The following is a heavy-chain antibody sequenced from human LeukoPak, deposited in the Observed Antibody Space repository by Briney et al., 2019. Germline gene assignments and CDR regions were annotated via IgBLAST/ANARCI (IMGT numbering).Heavy chain of an antibody. CDR2: IYYSGST. CDR3: ASDDYGDLVNAFDI. V-gene: IGHV4-59*12. J-gene: IGHJ3*02. D-gene: IGHD4-17*01. Sequence: SSATLSLTCTVSGGSISSYYWSWIRQPPGKGLEWIGYIYYSGSTNYNPSLKSRVTISVDTSKNQFSLKLTSVTAVDTAVYYCASDDYGDLVNAFDIWGQGTMVTVSS. CDR1: GGSISSYY.